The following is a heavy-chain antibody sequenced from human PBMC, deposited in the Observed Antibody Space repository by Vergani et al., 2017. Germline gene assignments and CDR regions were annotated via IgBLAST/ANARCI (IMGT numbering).Heavy chain of an antibody. D-gene: IGHD5-12*01. V-gene: IGHV1-2*02. J-gene: IGHJ6*03. CDR1: GYTFTGYY. CDR2: INPNSGGT. Sequence: QVQLVQSGAEVKKPGASVKVSCKASGYTFTGYYMHWVRQAPGQGLEWMGWINPNSGGTNYAQKFQGRVTMTRDTSKNQFSLKLSSVTAADTAVYYCARGATAYYYYYMDVWGKGTTVTVSS. CDR3: ARGATAYYYYYMDV.